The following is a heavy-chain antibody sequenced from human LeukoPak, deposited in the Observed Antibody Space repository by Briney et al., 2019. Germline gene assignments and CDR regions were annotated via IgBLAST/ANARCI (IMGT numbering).Heavy chain of an antibody. CDR1: GGSSSGYY. J-gene: IGHJ4*02. Sequence: SETLSLTCAVYGGSSSGYYWSWIRQPPGKGLEWIGEINHSGSTNYNPSLKSRVTISVDTSKNQFSLKLSSVTAADTAVYYCAEARPLSPPDYWGQGTLVTVSS. CDR2: INHSGST. CDR3: AEARPLSPPDY. D-gene: IGHD3-16*02. V-gene: IGHV4-34*01.